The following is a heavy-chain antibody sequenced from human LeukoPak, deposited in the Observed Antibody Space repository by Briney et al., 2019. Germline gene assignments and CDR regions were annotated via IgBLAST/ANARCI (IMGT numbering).Heavy chain of an antibody. D-gene: IGHD1-26*01. CDR2: ISSSSSYI. J-gene: IGHJ4*02. Sequence: GGSLRLSCAASGFTVSRNYMSWVRQAPAKGLEWVSSISSSSSYIYYADSVKGRFTISRDNAKNSLYLQMNSLRAEDTAVYYCARDLPVGATAFDYWGQGTLVTVSS. V-gene: IGHV3-21*01. CDR1: GFTVSRNY. CDR3: ARDLPVGATAFDY.